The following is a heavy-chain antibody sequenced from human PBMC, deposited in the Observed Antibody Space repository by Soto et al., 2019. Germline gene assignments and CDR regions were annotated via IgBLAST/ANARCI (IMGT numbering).Heavy chain of an antibody. CDR2: IVDDGSKK. CDR1: GFTFGTYG. V-gene: IGHV3-33*01. Sequence: QVRLVESGGGVVQPGRSLRLSCAASGFTFGTYGFHWVRQAPGKGLEWLAVIVDDGSKKYHADSVEGRFTISRDNSKDTLYRKINSVRAEDRALYYCARDDVFGTENVFDVGAKGTMVPVSS. D-gene: IGHD3-10*01. CDR3: ARDDVFGTENVFDV. J-gene: IGHJ3*01.